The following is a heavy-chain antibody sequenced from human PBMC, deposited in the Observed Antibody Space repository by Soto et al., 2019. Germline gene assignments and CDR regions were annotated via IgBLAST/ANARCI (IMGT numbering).Heavy chain of an antibody. Sequence: EVQLVESGGGLVQPGGSLRLSCAASGFTFSNYWMSWVRQAPGKGLEWVANIKQDGSERNYVDSVKGRFTISRDNAKHSLYVQLNSLRAEDTAVYYCARAGSENDYWGQGTLVTVSS. J-gene: IGHJ4*02. V-gene: IGHV3-7*05. CDR2: IKQDGSER. D-gene: IGHD3-10*01. CDR3: ARAGSENDY. CDR1: GFTFSNYW.